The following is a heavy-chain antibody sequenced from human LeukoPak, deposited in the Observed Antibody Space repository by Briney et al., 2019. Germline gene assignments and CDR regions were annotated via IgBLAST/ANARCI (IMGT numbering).Heavy chain of an antibody. J-gene: IGHJ4*02. CDR3: ARVGDSDDYVWGSYRYPLFDY. V-gene: IGHV4-39*07. D-gene: IGHD3-16*02. Sequence: SETLSLTCTVSGGSISSSSYYWGWIRQPPGKGLEWIGSIYYNGSTYYNPSLKSRVTISVDTSKNQFSLKLSSVTAADTAVYYCARVGDSDDYVWGSYRYPLFDYWGQGTLVTVSS. CDR2: IYYNGST. CDR1: GGSISSSSYY.